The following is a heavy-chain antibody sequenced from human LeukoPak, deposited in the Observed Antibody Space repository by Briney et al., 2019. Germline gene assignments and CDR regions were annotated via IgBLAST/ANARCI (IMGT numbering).Heavy chain of an antibody. CDR3: AREGASGYKAYYYYGMDV. V-gene: IGHV1-46*01. D-gene: IGHD5-12*01. Sequence: ASVKVSCKASGYTFTSYYMHWVRQAPGQGLEWMGIINPSGGSTSYAQKFQGRVTMTRDTSTSTVYMELSSLRSEDTAVYYCAREGASGYKAYYYYGMDVWGQGTTVTVSS. J-gene: IGHJ6*02. CDR1: GYTFTSYY. CDR2: INPSGGST.